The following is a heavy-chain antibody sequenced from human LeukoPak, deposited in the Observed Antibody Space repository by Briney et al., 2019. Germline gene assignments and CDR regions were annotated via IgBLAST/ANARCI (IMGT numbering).Heavy chain of an antibody. CDR2: INPSGGST. Sequence: ASVKVSCKASGYTFTSYYMHWVRQAPGQGLEWMGIINPSGGSTSYAQKFQGRVTMTRDTSTSTVYMELSSLRSEDTAVYYCARGSLFYDSSGYHPDAFDIWGQGTMVTVSS. CDR3: ARGSLFYDSSGYHPDAFDI. J-gene: IGHJ3*02. CDR1: GYTFTSYY. V-gene: IGHV1-46*03. D-gene: IGHD3-22*01.